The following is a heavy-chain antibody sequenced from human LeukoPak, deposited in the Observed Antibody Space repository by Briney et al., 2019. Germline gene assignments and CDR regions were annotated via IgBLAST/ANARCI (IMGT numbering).Heavy chain of an antibody. Sequence: ASVKVSCKASGYTFTSYYMHWVRQAPGQGLEWMGIINPSGGSTSYAQKFQGRVTMITDTSTSTAYMELRSLRSDDTAMYYCARGLYGSGSYRPGWFDPWGQGTLVTVSS. V-gene: IGHV1-46*01. D-gene: IGHD3-10*01. CDR1: GYTFTSYY. CDR3: ARGLYGSGSYRPGWFDP. J-gene: IGHJ5*02. CDR2: INPSGGST.